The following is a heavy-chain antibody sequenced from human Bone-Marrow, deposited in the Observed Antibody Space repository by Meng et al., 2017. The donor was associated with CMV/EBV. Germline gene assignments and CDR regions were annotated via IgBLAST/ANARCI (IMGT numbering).Heavy chain of an antibody. D-gene: IGHD6-19*01. Sequence: SVFTVSSYSRNWVRHAPGKGLEWVSSISSSSSYIYYADSVKGRFTISRDNAKNSLYLQMNSLRAEDTAVYYCAREVPSGWYGSFFDYWGQGTLVTVSS. V-gene: IGHV3-21*01. CDR1: VFTVSSYS. J-gene: IGHJ4*02. CDR2: ISSSSSYI. CDR3: AREVPSGWYGSFFDY.